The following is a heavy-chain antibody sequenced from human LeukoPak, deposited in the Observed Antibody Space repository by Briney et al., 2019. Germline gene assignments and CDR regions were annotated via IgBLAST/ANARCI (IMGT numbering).Heavy chain of an antibody. CDR1: GFTFSSYA. CDR3: ARVGDEVAYTRGYLDH. J-gene: IGHJ4*02. CDR2: ISSNGGST. D-gene: IGHD3-16*01. V-gene: IGHV3-64*04. Sequence: SGGSLRLSCSASGFTFSSYAMHWVRQAPGKGLEYVSAISSNGGSTYYADSVKGRFTISRHSSKNTLYLQMNSLRAEDTAVYYCARVGDEVAYTRGYLDHWGQGTLVTVSS.